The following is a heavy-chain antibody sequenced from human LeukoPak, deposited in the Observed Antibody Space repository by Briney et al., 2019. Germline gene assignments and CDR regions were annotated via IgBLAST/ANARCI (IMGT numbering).Heavy chain of an antibody. CDR1: GGTFSSYA. D-gene: IGHD1-26*01. CDR2: IIPIFGIA. V-gene: IGHV1-69*04. CDR3: ARDSGSHSPYFDY. J-gene: IGHJ4*02. Sequence: SVKVSCKASGGTFSSYAISWVRQAPGQGLEWMGRIIPIFGIANYAQKFQGRVTITADKSTSTAYMELSSLRSEDTAVYYCARDSGSHSPYFDYWGQGTLVTVTS.